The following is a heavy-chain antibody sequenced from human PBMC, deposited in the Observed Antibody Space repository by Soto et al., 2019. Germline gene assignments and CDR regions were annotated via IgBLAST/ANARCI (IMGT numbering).Heavy chain of an antibody. D-gene: IGHD2-2*01. Sequence: SVKVSCKASGYTFTSYGISWVRQAPGQGLEWMGWISAYNGNTNYAQKLQGRVTMTTDTSTSTAYMELRSLRSDDTAVYYCARVGPVYCSSTSCPTGDWFDPWGQGTLVTVSS. J-gene: IGHJ5*02. CDR3: ARVGPVYCSSTSCPTGDWFDP. V-gene: IGHV1-18*01. CDR2: ISAYNGNT. CDR1: GYTFTSYG.